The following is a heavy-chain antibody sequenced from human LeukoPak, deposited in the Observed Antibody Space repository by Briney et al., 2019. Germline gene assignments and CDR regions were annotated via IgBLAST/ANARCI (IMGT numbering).Heavy chain of an antibody. D-gene: IGHD3-3*01. CDR1: GGTFSSYT. CDR3: ARLIVWSGYYDYWYFDL. V-gene: IGHV1-69*02. CDR2: IMPILGIA. Sequence: GASVKVSCKASGGTFSSYTISWVRQAPGQGLEWMGRIMPILGIANYAQKFRGRVTITADKSTSTAYMELSSLRSEDTAVYYCARLIVWSGYYDYWYFDLWGRGTLVTVSS. J-gene: IGHJ2*01.